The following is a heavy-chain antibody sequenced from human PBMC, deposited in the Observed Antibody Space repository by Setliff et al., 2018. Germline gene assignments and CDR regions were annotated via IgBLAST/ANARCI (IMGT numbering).Heavy chain of an antibody. J-gene: IGHJ3*02. Sequence: SETLSLTCTVSGGSISSHYWSWIRQPPGKGLEWIGYIHYSGSTNYNPSLKSRVTISVDTSKNQFSLKLSSVTAADTAVYYCARDRPDYDFWSGSNAFDIWGQGTMVTVS. CDR3: ARDRPDYDFWSGSNAFDI. V-gene: IGHV4-59*11. D-gene: IGHD3-3*01. CDR2: IHYSGST. CDR1: GGSISSHY.